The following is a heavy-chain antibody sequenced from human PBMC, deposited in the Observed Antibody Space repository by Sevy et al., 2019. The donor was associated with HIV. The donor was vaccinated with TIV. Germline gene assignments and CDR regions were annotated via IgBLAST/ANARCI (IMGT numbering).Heavy chain of an antibody. D-gene: IGHD6-19*01. CDR2: IYSGGDT. J-gene: IGHJ4*02. Sequence: GGSVRLSCAASGFSVSINYMSWVRQAPGKGLEFVSVIYSGGDTYYADSAKGRFTISRDNSKNTLYLQMNSLEAEDTAVYYCGRGAGYSTGWAPRYYFDYGGQGTLVTVSS. CDR1: GFSVSINY. CDR3: GRGAGYSTGWAPRYYFDY. V-gene: IGHV3-53*01.